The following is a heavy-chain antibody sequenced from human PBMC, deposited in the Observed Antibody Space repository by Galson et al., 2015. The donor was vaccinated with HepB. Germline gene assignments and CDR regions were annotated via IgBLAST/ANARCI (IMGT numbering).Heavy chain of an antibody. V-gene: IGHV1-18*01. J-gene: IGHJ4*02. D-gene: IGHD5-18*01. CDR1: GYTFTSYD. Sequence: SVKVSCKASGYTFTSYDISWARQAPGQGLERMGWISAYNGNTNYALKLQGRVTMTTDTSTSTAYMELRSLRSDDTAVYYCARAAGDSSTYANDYWGQGALVTVSS. CDR2: ISAYNGNT. CDR3: ARAAGDSSTYANDY.